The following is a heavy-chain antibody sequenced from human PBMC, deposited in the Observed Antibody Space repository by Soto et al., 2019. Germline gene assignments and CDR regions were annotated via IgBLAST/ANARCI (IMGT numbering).Heavy chain of an antibody. J-gene: IGHJ5*02. CDR3: ARDLLWFGELSHVIWFDP. CDR2: IYTSWST. V-gene: IGHV4-4*07. Sequence: SETLSLTCTVSGGSISSYYWSWIRQPAGKGLEWIGRIYTSWSTNYNPSLKSRVTMSVDTSKNQFSLKLSSVTAADTAVYSCARDLLWFGELSHVIWFDPWGQGTLVTVSS. CDR1: GGSISSYY. D-gene: IGHD3-10*01.